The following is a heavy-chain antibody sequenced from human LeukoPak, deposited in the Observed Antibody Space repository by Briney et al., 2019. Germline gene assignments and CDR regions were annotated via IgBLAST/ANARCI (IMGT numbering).Heavy chain of an antibody. D-gene: IGHD3-22*01. CDR3: ARGYDSSGYYFY. V-gene: IGHV4-39*01. Sequence: SETLSLTCTVSGGSISSSSYYWGWIRQPPGKGLEWIGSIYYSGSTYYNPSLKSRVTISVDTSKNQFSLKLSSVTAADTAVYYCARGYDSSGYYFYWGQGTLVTVSS. CDR1: GGSISSSSYY. J-gene: IGHJ4*02. CDR2: IYYSGST.